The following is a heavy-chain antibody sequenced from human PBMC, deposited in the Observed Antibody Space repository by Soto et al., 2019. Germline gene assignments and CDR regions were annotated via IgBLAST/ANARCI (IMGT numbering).Heavy chain of an antibody. Sequence: GESLKISCKGSGYSFTSYWIGWVRQMPGKGLEWMGIIYPGDSDTRYSPSFQGQVTISADKSISTAYLQWSSLKASDTAMYYCARSTYYDILTSPLTFDYWGQGTLVTVSS. CDR3: ARSTYYDILTSPLTFDY. V-gene: IGHV5-51*01. D-gene: IGHD3-9*01. CDR2: IYPGDSDT. CDR1: GYSFTSYW. J-gene: IGHJ4*02.